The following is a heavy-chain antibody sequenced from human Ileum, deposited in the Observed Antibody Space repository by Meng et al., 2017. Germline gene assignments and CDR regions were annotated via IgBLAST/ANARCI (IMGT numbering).Heavy chain of an antibody. D-gene: IGHD3-10*01. CDR3: VCFGGFSGFDP. J-gene: IGHJ5*02. V-gene: IGHV3-74*02. CDR1: GFTFRYHY. Sequence: VDAEGGVVKPEASLTVSFSTYGFTFRYHYKPVVRQAPGNGLECVSISNIDGGGGTYAYFVKCRFSISRDNAKNTLYLQMYSLTVDDTAIYYCVCFGGFSGFDPWGQGTLVTVSS. CDR2: SNIDGGGG.